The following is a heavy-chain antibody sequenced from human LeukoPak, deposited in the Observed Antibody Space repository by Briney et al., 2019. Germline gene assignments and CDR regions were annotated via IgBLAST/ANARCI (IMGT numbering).Heavy chain of an antibody. CDR2: ISSNGGST. Sequence: GGSLRLSCAASGFTFSSYAMHWVRQAPGKGLENVSAISSNGGSTYYANSVKGRFTISRDNSKNTLYLQMGSLRAEDMAVYYCARSEFLYYYYMDVWGKGTTVTVSS. D-gene: IGHD2/OR15-2a*01. CDR1: GFTFSSYA. J-gene: IGHJ6*03. CDR3: ARSEFLYYYYMDV. V-gene: IGHV3-64*01.